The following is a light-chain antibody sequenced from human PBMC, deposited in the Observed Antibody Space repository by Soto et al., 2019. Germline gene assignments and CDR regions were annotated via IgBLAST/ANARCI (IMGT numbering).Light chain of an antibody. Sequence: EVVVTQSPATLSVSPGERVTLSCMASQSVDSDVAWFQHKPGQAPRLLGYGASTRAAGIPGRFSGSGYETDFTFTISSLEPEDSATYFCQQYNTWVRGTFGQGTKLEIK. CDR1: QSVDSD. V-gene: IGKV3-15*01. J-gene: IGKJ2*01. CDR3: QQYNTWVRGT. CDR2: GAS.